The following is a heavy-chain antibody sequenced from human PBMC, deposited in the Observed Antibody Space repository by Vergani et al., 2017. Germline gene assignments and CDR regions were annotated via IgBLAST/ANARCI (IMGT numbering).Heavy chain of an antibody. D-gene: IGHD3-10*01. J-gene: IGHJ3*02. CDR1: GFTFDDYA. CDR3: AKERHPSGMRDDAFYI. V-gene: IGHV3-9*01. Sequence: EVQLVESGGGLVQPGRSLRLSCAASGFTFDDYAMHWVRHAPGKGLEWVSSISGNSGSIGYADSVKGRFTISRDNAKNSLYRQMNSLRSEDTAWYYCAKERHPSGMRDDAFYIWGQGTMVTVSS. CDR2: ISGNSGSI.